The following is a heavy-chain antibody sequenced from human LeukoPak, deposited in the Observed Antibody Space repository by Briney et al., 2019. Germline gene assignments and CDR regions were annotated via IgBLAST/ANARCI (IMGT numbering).Heavy chain of an antibody. CDR3: ARPHIVGATSASDI. D-gene: IGHD1-26*01. Sequence: PSETLSLTCTVSGGSISSYYWSWIRQPPGKGLEWIGYIYYSGSTNYNPSLKSRVTISVDTSKNQFSLKLSSVTAADTAVYYCARPHIVGATSASDIWGQGTMVTVSS. V-gene: IGHV4-59*01. J-gene: IGHJ3*02. CDR2: IYYSGST. CDR1: GGSISSYY.